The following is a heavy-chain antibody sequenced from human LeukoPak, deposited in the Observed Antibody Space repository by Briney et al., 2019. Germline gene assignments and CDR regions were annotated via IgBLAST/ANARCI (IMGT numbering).Heavy chain of an antibody. D-gene: IGHD3-10*01. CDR3: ARSDGYGLVGI. Sequence: SETLSLTCRVSGVSISSGSNYWGWIRQPPGKTLEWIGSIYSSGSTYYNSSLKSRVIILVDTAKNHFSLNLSSVTAADTAVYYCARSDGYGLVGIWGQGTMVTVSS. J-gene: IGHJ3*02. CDR1: GVSISSGSNY. CDR2: IYSSGST. V-gene: IGHV4-39*07.